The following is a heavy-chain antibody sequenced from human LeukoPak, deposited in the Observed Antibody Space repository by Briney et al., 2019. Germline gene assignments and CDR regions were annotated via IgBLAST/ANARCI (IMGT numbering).Heavy chain of an antibody. CDR1: GGSLSSSSYY. CDR2: IYYSGST. V-gene: IGHV4-39*01. J-gene: IGHJ4*02. CDR3: ARRYSSSSPLDY. Sequence: SETLSLTCTVSGGSLSSSSYYWGWIRQPPGKGLGLIGSIYYSGSTYYNPSLKSRVTISVDTSKNQFSLKLSSVTAADTAVYYCARRYSSSSPLDYWGQGTLVTVSS. D-gene: IGHD6-6*01.